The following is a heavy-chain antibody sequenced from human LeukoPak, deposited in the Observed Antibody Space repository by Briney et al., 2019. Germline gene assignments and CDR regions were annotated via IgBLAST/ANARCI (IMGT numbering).Heavy chain of an antibody. V-gene: IGHV3-53*01. CDR1: GFTVSSNY. CDR2: IYSGGST. Sequence: PGGSLRLSCAASGFTVSSNYMSWVRQAPGKGLEWVSVIYSGGSTYYADSVKGRFTISRDNSKNTLYLQMNSLRAEDTAVYYCARGIVGATDQWDYWGQGTLVTVPS. CDR3: ARGIVGATDQWDY. D-gene: IGHD1-26*01. J-gene: IGHJ4*02.